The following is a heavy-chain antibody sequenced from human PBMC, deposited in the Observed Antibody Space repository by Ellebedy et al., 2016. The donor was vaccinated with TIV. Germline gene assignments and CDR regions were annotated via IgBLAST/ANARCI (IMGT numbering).Heavy chain of an antibody. V-gene: IGHV4-61*05. J-gene: IGHJ6*02. D-gene: IGHD3-10*01. CDR2: IYYSGST. CDR3: ARNLGGSGLSYYYYGMDV. CDR1: GGSISSSSYY. Sequence: MPSETLSLTCTVSGGSISSSSYYWGWIRQPPGTGLEWIGYIYYSGSTNYNPSLKSRVTISVDTSKNQFSLKLSSVTAADTAVYYFARNLGGSGLSYYYYGMDVWGQGTTVTVSS.